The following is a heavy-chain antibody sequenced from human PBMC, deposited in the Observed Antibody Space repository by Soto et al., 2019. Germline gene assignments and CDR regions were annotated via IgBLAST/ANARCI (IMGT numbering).Heavy chain of an antibody. J-gene: IGHJ6*02. CDR3: ARSLLDEYSSSWRSAYYGMDV. CDR1: GFTFSAYY. CDR2: INPNSGGT. Sequence: ASVKVSCKASGFTFSAYYIYWVRQAPGQGLEWTGWINPNSGGTNNAQKFQGRVTMTRDTSTSTVYMELSALIPDDTAVYYCARSLLDEYSSSWRSAYYGMDVWGQGTTVTVSS. D-gene: IGHD6-13*01. V-gene: IGHV1-2*02.